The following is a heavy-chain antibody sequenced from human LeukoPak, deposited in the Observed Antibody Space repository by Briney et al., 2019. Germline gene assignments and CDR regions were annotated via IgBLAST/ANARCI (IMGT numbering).Heavy chain of an antibody. Sequence: GASVKVSCKASGYTFTSYDINWVRQATGQGLEWMGWMNPNSGNTGYAQKFQGRVTMTRNTSISTAYMELSSLRSEDTAVYYCARRSRRGKFFDYWGQGTLVTVSS. V-gene: IGHV1-8*01. CDR1: GYTFTSYD. CDR2: MNPNSGNT. CDR3: ARRSRRGKFFDY. J-gene: IGHJ4*02.